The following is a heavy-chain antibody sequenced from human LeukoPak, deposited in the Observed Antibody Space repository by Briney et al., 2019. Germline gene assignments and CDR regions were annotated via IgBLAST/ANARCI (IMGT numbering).Heavy chain of an antibody. J-gene: IGHJ2*01. CDR3: AKRGTDGGSPAVMHWYFDR. CDR2: ISGSGGNT. V-gene: IGHV3-23*01. CDR1: GFTFSSYA. D-gene: IGHD2-2*01. Sequence: GGALRLSSAASGFTFSSYAMTSVRHAPREGQEWVSAISGSGGNTSFADSVKGRFTISRDNSKDTLYLQLNRLRAEDTAVHYRAKRGTDGGSPAVMHWYFDRWGRGTPVTVPS.